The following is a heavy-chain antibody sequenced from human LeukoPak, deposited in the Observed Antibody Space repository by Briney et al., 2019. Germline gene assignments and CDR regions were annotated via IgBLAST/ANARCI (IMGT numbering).Heavy chain of an antibody. V-gene: IGHV1-69*13. J-gene: IGHJ4*02. CDR1: GGTFSSYA. CDR2: IIPIFGTA. Sequence: GASVKVSFKASGGTFSSYAISWVRQAPGQGLEWMGGIIPIFGTANYAQKFQGRVTITADESTSTAYMELSSLRSEDTAVYYCARSKKAGIAVAGVDYWGQGTLVTVSS. D-gene: IGHD6-19*01. CDR3: ARSKKAGIAVAGVDY.